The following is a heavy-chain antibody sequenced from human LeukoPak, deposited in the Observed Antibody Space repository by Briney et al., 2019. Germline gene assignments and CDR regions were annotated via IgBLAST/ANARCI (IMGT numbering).Heavy chain of an antibody. CDR3: AKSITAAGTVY. J-gene: IGHJ4*02. CDR1: GFTFSSYA. V-gene: IGHV3-23*01. CDR2: ISGSGGST. Sequence: GGSLRLSCAASGFTFSSYAMSWVRQAPGKGLEWVSVISGSGGSTYCTDSVKGRFTISRDNSENTLYLQMNSLRAEDTAVYYCAKSITAAGTVYWGQGTLVTVSS. D-gene: IGHD6-13*01.